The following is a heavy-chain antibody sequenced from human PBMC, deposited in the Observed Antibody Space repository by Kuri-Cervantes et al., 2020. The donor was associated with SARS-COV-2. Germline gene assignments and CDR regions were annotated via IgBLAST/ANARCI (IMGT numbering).Heavy chain of an antibody. CDR1: GGSFSGYY. D-gene: IGHD3-10*01. V-gene: IGHV4-34*01. CDR3: ARQEAYYYGSGSYYYYYYGMDV. CDR2: INHSGST. Sequence: GSLRLSCAVYGGSFSGYYWSWIRQPPGKGLEWIGEINHSGSTNYNPSLKSRVTVSVDTSKNQFSLKLSSVTAADTAVYYCARQEAYYYGSGSYYYYYYGMDVWGQGTTVTVSS. J-gene: IGHJ6*02.